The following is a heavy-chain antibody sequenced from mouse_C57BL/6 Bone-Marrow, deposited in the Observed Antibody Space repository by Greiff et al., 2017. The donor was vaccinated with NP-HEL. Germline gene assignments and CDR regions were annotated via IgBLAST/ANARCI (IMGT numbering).Heavy chain of an antibody. J-gene: IGHJ4*01. CDR1: GYTFTDYY. CDR2: IYPGSGNT. V-gene: IGHV1-76*01. D-gene: IGHD3-2*01. CDR3: ARDSSKDYYAMDY. Sequence: VQLVESGAELVRPGASVKLSCKASGYTFTDYYINWVKQRPGQGLEWIARIYPGSGNTYYNEKFKGKATLTAEKSSSTAYMQLSSLTSEDSAVYFCARDSSKDYYAMDYWGQGTSVTVSS.